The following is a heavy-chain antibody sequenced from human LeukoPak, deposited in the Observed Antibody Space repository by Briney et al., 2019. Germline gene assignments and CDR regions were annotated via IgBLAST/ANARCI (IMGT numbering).Heavy chain of an antibody. D-gene: IGHD3-22*01. J-gene: IGHJ4*02. CDR3: AREWLLGFDY. V-gene: IGHV4-59*01. CDR2: IYYSGST. Sequence: SETLSLTYTVSGGSISSYYWSWIRQPPGKGLEWIGYIYYSGSTNYNPSLKSRVTISVDTSKNQFSLKLSSVTAADTAVYYCAREWLLGFDYWGQGTLVTVSS. CDR1: GGSISSYY.